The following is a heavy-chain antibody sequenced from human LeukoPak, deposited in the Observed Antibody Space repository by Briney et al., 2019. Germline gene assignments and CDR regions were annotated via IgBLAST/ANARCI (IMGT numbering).Heavy chain of an antibody. CDR1: GFTFSGSA. CDR3: TGDEYSSSAPFDY. J-gene: IGHJ4*02. Sequence: GGSLRLSCAASGFTFSGSAMHWVRQASGKGLEWVGRLRSNANSYATAYAASVKGRFTISRDDSTNTAYLQMNSLKTEDTAVYYCTGDEYSSSAPFDYWGQGTQVTVSS. V-gene: IGHV3-73*01. D-gene: IGHD6-6*01. CDR2: LRSNANSYAT.